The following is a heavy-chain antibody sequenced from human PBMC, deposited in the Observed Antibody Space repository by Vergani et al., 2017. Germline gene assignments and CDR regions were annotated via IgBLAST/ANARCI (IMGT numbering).Heavy chain of an antibody. J-gene: IGHJ6*02. CDR3: ARGNSSSWYTGYYYYGMDV. D-gene: IGHD6-13*01. CDR2: IYYSGST. Sequence: QLQLQESGPGLVKPSETLSLTCTVSGGSISSSSYYWGWIRQPPGKGLEWIGSIYYSGSTYYNPSLKSRVTMSVDTSKNQFSLKLSSVTAADTAVYYCARGNSSSWYTGYYYYGMDVWGQGTTVTVSS. CDR1: GGSISSSSYY. V-gene: IGHV4-39*07.